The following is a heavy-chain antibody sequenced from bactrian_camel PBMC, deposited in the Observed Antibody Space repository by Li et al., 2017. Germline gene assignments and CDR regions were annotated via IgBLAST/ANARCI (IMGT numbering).Heavy chain of an antibody. CDR2: IASIDRT. CDR3: AADNELSTYGRCWLPEGIKGRNFGY. D-gene: IGHD6*01. J-gene: IGHJ6*01. CDR1: GDTTSAYC. Sequence: HVQLVESGGGSVQAGGSLRLSCAASGDTTSAYCMGWFRQAPGNEREWVADIASIDRTRYADSVKGRFTISLDNSKNTLYLQMNSLKAEDTGMYYCAADNELSTYGRCWLPEGIKGRNFGYWGQGTQVTVS. V-gene: IGHV3S53*01.